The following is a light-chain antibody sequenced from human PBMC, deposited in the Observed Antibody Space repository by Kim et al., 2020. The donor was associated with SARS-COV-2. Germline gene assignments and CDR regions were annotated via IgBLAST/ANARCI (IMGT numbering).Light chain of an antibody. CDR1: QSVLYKSNKKSY. CDR2: WAS. Sequence: DIVMTQSPDSLAVSLGERATINCKSSQSVLYKSNKKSYLAWYQQKSGQPPKLLFDWASTRESGVPDRFSGSGSGTDFSLTISSLQAEDVAVYFCQQYYSTPLTFGGGTKVDIK. J-gene: IGKJ4*01. V-gene: IGKV4-1*01. CDR3: QQYYSTPLT.